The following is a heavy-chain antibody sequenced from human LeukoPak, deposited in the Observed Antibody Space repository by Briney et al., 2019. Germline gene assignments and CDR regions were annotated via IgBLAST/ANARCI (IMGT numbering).Heavy chain of an antibody. CDR2: IYPNSGGT. D-gene: IGHD6-19*01. Sequence: ASVKVSCKASGYTFTGYYMHWVRQGPRQGREWMGRIYPNSGGTNYAQKFQGRVTMTRDTSISTAYMELSRLRSDDTAVYYCARSLYPTVAATYYYYYYMDVWSKGTTVTVSS. CDR3: ARSLYPTVAATYYYYYYMDV. V-gene: IGHV1-2*06. J-gene: IGHJ6*03. CDR1: GYTFTGYY.